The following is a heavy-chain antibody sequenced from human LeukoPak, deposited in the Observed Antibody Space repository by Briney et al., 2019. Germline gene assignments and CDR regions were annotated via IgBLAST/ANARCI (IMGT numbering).Heavy chain of an antibody. D-gene: IGHD3-9*01. CDR3: ARGRRVLRYFETPVNDY. V-gene: IGHV4-34*01. Sequence: SETLSLTCAVYGGSFSGYYWSWIRQPPGKGLEWIGEINHSGSTNYNPSLTSRVTISVDTSKNQFSLKLSSVTAADTAVYYCARGRRVLRYFETPVNDYWGQGTLVTVSS. CDR1: GGSFSGYY. J-gene: IGHJ4*02. CDR2: INHSGST.